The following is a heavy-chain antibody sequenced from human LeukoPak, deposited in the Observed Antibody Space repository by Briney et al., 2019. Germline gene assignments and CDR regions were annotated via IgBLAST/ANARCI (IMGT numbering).Heavy chain of an antibody. CDR2: FDPEDGET. D-gene: IGHD6-19*01. CDR1: GYTLSEIS. V-gene: IGHV1-24*01. J-gene: IGHJ3*02. CDR3: ARAKYNSGWYGAFDI. Sequence: ASVKVSCKVSGYTLSEISMQWVRQAPGKGLEWMGGFDPEDGETTYAQKFQGRVTMTEDTSTDTAYMELSSLRFEDTPAYYCARAKYNSGWYGAFDIWGQGTMVTVSS.